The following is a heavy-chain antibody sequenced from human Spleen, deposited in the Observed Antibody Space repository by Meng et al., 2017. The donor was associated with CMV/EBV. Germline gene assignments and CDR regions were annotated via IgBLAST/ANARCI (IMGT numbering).Heavy chain of an antibody. CDR2: ISAYNGNT. Sequence: SGYTFTSYGISWVRQAPGQGLEWMGWISAYNGNTNYAQKLQGRVTMTTDTSTSTAYMELRSLRSDDTAVYYCARDGRRYCGGDCYFDYWGQGTLVTVSS. CDR1: GYTFTSYG. CDR3: ARDGRRYCGGDCYFDY. V-gene: IGHV1-18*01. D-gene: IGHD2-21*01. J-gene: IGHJ4*02.